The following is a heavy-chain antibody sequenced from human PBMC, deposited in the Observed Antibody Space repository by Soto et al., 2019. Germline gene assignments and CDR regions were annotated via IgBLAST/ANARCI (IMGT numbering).Heavy chain of an antibody. D-gene: IGHD1-26*01. CDR3: ARVGSLYWYFDL. CDR2: INAGNGNT. CDR1: GYTFTSYA. V-gene: IGHV1-3*01. J-gene: IGHJ2*01. Sequence: QVQLVQSGAAVKKPGASVKVSCKASGYTFTSYAMHWVRQAPGQRLEWMGWINAGNGNTKYSQKLQGRVTITRDTSASTADRELSSLRSEETAVYYCARVGSLYWYFDLWGRGTRVTVSS.